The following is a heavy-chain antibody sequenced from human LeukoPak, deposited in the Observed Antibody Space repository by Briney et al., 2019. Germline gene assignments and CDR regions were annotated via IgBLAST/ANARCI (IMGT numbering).Heavy chain of an antibody. V-gene: IGHV3-23*01. CDR2: ISGSGGST. CDR3: AKVSCSSTSCYSFDY. D-gene: IGHD2-2*02. Sequence: PGGSLRLSCAASGFTFSSYAMSWVRQAPGKGLGWVSAISGSGGSTYYADSVKGRFTISRDNSKNTLYLQMNSLRAEDTAVYYCAKVSCSSTSCYSFDYWGQGTLVTVSS. J-gene: IGHJ4*02. CDR1: GFTFSSYA.